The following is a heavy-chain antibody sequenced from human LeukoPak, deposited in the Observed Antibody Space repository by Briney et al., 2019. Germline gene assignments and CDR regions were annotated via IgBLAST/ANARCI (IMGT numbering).Heavy chain of an antibody. V-gene: IGHV4-38-2*02. CDR1: GYSISSGYY. Sequence: SETLSLTCTVSGYSISSGYYWGWIRQPPGKGLEWIGSIYHSGSTYYIPSLKSRVTISVDTSKNQFSLKLSSVTAADTAVYYCARPPSSGYIDYWGQGTLVTVSS. CDR2: IYHSGST. D-gene: IGHD6-19*01. J-gene: IGHJ4*02. CDR3: ARPPSSGYIDY.